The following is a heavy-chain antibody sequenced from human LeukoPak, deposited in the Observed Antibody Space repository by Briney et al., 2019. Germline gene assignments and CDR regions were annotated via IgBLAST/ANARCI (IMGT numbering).Heavy chain of an antibody. V-gene: IGHV3-30*02. CDR3: ATLIVGARGGDAFDI. CDR2: IRYDGSNK. CDR1: GFTFSDYY. Sequence: GGSLRLSCAASGFTFSDYYMSWIRQAPGKGLEWVAFIRYDGSNKYYADSVKGRFTISRDNSKNTLYLEMNSLRAEDTAVYYCATLIVGARGGDAFDIWGQGTMVTVSS. J-gene: IGHJ3*02. D-gene: IGHD1-26*01.